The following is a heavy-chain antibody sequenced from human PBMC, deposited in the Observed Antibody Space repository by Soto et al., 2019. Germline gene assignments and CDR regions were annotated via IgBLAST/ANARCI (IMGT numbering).Heavy chain of an antibody. J-gene: IGHJ6*02. CDR3: ARALTGYGMDV. V-gene: IGHV1-18*01. CDR2: ITTYNGNT. CDR1: RYIFTNYG. Sequence: QVQLVQSGVEVREPGASVKVSCKAVRYIFTNYGVSWERQAPGQGLEWMGWITTYNGNTEYAQKFQGRVTMTTDASTSTAYMELGSLRSDDTAIYYCARALTGYGMDVWGQGTTVTVSS.